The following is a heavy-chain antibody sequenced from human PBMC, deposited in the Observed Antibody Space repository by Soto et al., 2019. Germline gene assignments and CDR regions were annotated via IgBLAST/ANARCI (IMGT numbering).Heavy chain of an antibody. CDR1: GGTFNRYA. J-gene: IGHJ6*02. Sequence: QVQLVQSGAEVKKPGSSVKVSCKASGGTFNRYAIRWVRQAPGQGLEWMGGIIPIFGIGNDAQRFKGRVTITADESTGTAYMELSCLRSEDTGVYYCARSAITLFGVVSIPPHYYSEMDVWGQGTTVTVSS. CDR2: IIPIFGIG. CDR3: ARSAITLFGVVSIPPHYYSEMDV. V-gene: IGHV1-69*01. D-gene: IGHD3-3*01.